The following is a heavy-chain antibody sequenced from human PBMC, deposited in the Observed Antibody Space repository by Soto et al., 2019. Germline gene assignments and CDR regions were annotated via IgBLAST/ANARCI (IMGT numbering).Heavy chain of an antibody. CDR2: IYYSGST. CDR1: GGSISSGGYY. CDR3: ARETVVVPAGGWFDP. Sequence: SETLSLTCTVSGGSISSGGYYWSWIRQHPGKGLEWIGYIYYSGSTYYNPSLKIRVTISVDTSKNQFSLKLSSVTAADTAVYYWARETVVVPAGGWFDPWGQGTLVTVSS. V-gene: IGHV4-31*03. J-gene: IGHJ5*02. D-gene: IGHD2-2*01.